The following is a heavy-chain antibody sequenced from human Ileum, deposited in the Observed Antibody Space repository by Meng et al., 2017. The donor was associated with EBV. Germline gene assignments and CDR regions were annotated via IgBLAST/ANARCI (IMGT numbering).Heavy chain of an antibody. CDR3: ARDLLWAFDS. J-gene: IGHJ4*02. CDR2: TYYRSQWGS. V-gene: IGHV6-1*01. Sequence: QVQLQQSGPGLVKPSQTLSLTCAISGDSVSNRGVAWNWIRQSPSRGLEWLGRTYYRSQWGSDYAVSMRGRITINPDTSKNQVSLQLNSVSPEDTAVYYCARDLLWAFDSWGQGTLRIVSS. CDR1: GDSVSNRGVA. D-gene: IGHD7-27*01.